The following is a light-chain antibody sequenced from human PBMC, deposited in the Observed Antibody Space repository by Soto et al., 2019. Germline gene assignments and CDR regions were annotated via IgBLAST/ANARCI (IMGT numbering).Light chain of an antibody. V-gene: IGLV1-51*01. CDR2: DNN. CDR1: SSNIGNNY. J-gene: IGLJ1*01. CDR3: AAWDDRLSGYV. Sequence: QSVLTQPPSVSAAPGQKVTISCSGSSSNIGNNYVSWYQQLPGTAPKLLIYDNNKRPSGIPDRFSGSKSGTSAFLAISGLRSEDAADYYCAAWDDRLSGYVFGTGTKVTVL.